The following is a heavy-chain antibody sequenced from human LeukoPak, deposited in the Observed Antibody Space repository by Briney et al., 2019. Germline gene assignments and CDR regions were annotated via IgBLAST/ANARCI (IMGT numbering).Heavy chain of an antibody. CDR3: ARGLLDHYGSGSYYMGAFHY. CDR2: IYYSGST. J-gene: IGHJ4*02. Sequence: SETLSLTCIGSGGSIRSSYWSWIRQAPGKGLEWIGYIYYSGSTNYNPSLKSRVTISVDTSKNQFSLKLSSVTAADTAVYYCARGLLDHYGSGSYYMGAFHYWGQGTLVTVSS. CDR1: GGSIRSSY. D-gene: IGHD3-10*01. V-gene: IGHV4-59*01.